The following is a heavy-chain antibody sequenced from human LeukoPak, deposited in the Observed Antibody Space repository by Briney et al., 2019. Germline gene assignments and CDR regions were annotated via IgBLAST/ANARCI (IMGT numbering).Heavy chain of an antibody. V-gene: IGHV3-48*03. CDR2: ISSSGSTI. CDR3: ARVLGVAGPYYFDY. D-gene: IGHD6-19*01. Sequence: GGSLRLSCAASGFTFSSYEMNWVRQAPGKGLEWVSYISSSGSTIYYADSVKGRFTISRDNAKNSLYLQMNSLRAEDTAVYYCARVLGVAGPYYFDYWGQGTLVTVSS. J-gene: IGHJ4*02. CDR1: GFTFSSYE.